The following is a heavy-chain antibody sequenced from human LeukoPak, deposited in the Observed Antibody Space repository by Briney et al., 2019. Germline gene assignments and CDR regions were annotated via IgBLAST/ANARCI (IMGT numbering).Heavy chain of an antibody. CDR1: GGSISSSSYY. Sequence: SETLSLTCTVSGGSISSSSYYWSWIRQPPGKGLEWIGEINHSGSTNYNPSLKSRVTISVDTSKNQFSLKLSSVTAADTAVYYCARKAVWYSSSPRAFDIWGQGTMVTVSS. CDR2: INHSGST. CDR3: ARKAVWYSSSPRAFDI. V-gene: IGHV4-39*07. J-gene: IGHJ3*02. D-gene: IGHD6-6*01.